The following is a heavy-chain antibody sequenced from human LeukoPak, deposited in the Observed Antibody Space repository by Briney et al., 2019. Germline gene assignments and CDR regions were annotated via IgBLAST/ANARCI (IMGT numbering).Heavy chain of an antibody. V-gene: IGHV1-69*08. J-gene: IGHJ5*02. CDR1: GGTLNTHI. CDR3: ARVNLRGSQYNWFDP. D-gene: IGHD1-26*01. Sequence: ASVKVSCKASGGTLNTHIFTWVRQAPGQGLEWMGRITPIIDTTIYAQKFQGRLTITADKFTSTNYMDLSSLRSDDTAVYYCARVNLRGSQYNWFDPRGQGTLVTVSS. CDR2: ITPIIDTT.